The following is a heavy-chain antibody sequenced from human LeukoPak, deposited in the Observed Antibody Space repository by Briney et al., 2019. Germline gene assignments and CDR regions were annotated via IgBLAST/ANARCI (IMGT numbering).Heavy chain of an antibody. V-gene: IGHV3-53*01. J-gene: IGHJ4*02. CDR3: ASLSLGHY. CDR1: GFTVSNNY. CDR2: IYSGGST. D-gene: IGHD6-6*01. Sequence: PGGSLRLSCAASGFTVSNNYMSWVRQAPGKGLEWGSVIYSGGSTYYADSVKGRFTISRDTSKNTLSLQMNSLRAEDTAVYYCASLSLGHYWGQGTLVTVSS.